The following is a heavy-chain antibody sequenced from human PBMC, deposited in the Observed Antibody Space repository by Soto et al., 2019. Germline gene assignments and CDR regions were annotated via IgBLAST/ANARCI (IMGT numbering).Heavy chain of an antibody. CDR2: ISYDGSNK. D-gene: IGHD6-13*01. V-gene: IGHV3-30-3*01. CDR1: GFTFSSYA. J-gene: IGHJ6*02. CDR3: AREDSSTVYGMDV. Sequence: GGSLRLSCAASGFTFSSYAMHWVRQAPGKGLGWVAVISYDGSNKYYADSVKGRFTISRDNSKNTLYLQMNSLRAEDTAVYYCAREDSSTVYGMDVWGQGTTVTVSS.